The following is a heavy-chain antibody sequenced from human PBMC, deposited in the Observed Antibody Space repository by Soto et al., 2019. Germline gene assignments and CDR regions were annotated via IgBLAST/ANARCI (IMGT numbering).Heavy chain of an antibody. J-gene: IGHJ6*03. D-gene: IGHD6-13*01. CDR1: GGSFSGYY. Sequence: SETQSLTYAVYGGSFSGYYGSWIRQPPGKGLEWIGEINHSGSTNYNPSLKSRVTISVDTSKNQFSLKLSSVTAADTAVYYCARKQQLDPSGSPNPSYMDVWGKGTTVTVSS. CDR2: INHSGST. CDR3: ARKQQLDPSGSPNPSYMDV. V-gene: IGHV4-34*01.